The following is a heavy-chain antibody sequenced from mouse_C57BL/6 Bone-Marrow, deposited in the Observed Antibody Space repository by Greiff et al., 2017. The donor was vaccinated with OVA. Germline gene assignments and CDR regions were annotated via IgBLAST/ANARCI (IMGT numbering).Heavy chain of an antibody. CDR2: IYWDDDK. CDR1: GFSLSTSGMG. CDR3: ARSVNWAYAMDY. V-gene: IGHV8-12*01. D-gene: IGHD4-1*01. J-gene: IGHJ4*01. Sequence: QVTLKVSGPGILQSSQTLSLTCSFSGFSLSTSGMGVSWIRQPSGKGLEWLAHIYWDDDKRYNPSLKSRLTISKDTSRNQVFLKITSVDTADTATYDCARSVNWAYAMDYWGQGTSVTVSS.